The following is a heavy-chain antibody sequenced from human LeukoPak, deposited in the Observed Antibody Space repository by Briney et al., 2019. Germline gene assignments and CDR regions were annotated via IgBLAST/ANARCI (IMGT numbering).Heavy chain of an antibody. J-gene: IGHJ3*02. CDR1: GGSFSGYY. CDR2: INHSVST. D-gene: IGHD3-10*01. Sequence: SETLSLTCLVYGGSFSGYYWSWIRQPPGKVMEWIGEINHSVSTNHNPSLKSRVTISVDTSKNQFSMKLSSVTAADTAVYYCASRVVRGAPGRHAFDIWGQGTMVTVSS. CDR3: ASRVVRGAPGRHAFDI. V-gene: IGHV4-34*01.